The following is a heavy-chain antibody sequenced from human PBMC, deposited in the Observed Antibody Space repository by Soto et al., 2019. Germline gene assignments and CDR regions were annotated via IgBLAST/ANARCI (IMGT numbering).Heavy chain of an antibody. D-gene: IGHD1-20*01. V-gene: IGHV4-59*01. CDR3: ARESTFPRYNWNYDSYYYMDV. Sequence: SETLSLTCTVSGGSISSYYWSWIRQPPGKGLEWIGYIYYSGSTNYNPSLKSRVTISVDTSKNQFSLKLSSVTAADTAVYYCARESTFPRYNWNYDSYYYMDVWGKGTTVTVSS. CDR1: GGSISSYY. CDR2: IYYSGST. J-gene: IGHJ6*03.